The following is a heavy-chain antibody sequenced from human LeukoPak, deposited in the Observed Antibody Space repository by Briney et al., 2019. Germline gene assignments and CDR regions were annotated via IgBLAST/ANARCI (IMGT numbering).Heavy chain of an antibody. Sequence: ASVKVSCKASGYTFTSYDFNWVRQATGQGLEWMVWMNPNSGNTGYAQKFQGRVTMTRNTSISTAYMELSSLRSEDTAVYYCARGMGSGSYSAAYYFDYWGQGTLVTVSS. CDR2: MNPNSGNT. V-gene: IGHV1-8*01. CDR3: ARGMGSGSYSAAYYFDY. D-gene: IGHD3-22*01. CDR1: GYTFTSYD. J-gene: IGHJ4*02.